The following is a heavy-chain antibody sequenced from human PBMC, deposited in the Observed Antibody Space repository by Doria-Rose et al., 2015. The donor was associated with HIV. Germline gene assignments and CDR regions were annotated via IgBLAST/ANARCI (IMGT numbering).Heavy chain of an antibody. CDR1: GVSLSSPGMG. J-gene: IGHJ4*02. V-gene: IGHV2-26*01. CDR2: TFSDDER. CDR3: ARIKSSRWYHKYYFDF. D-gene: IGHD6-13*01. Sequence: QVTLKESGPVLAKPTETLTLTCTVSGVSLSSPGMGVSWIRQPPGKALEWLANTFSDDERSYKTSLTSRLTISRGTSKSQVVLTMTDMDPVDTATYYCARIKSSRWYHKYYFDFWGQGTLVIVSA.